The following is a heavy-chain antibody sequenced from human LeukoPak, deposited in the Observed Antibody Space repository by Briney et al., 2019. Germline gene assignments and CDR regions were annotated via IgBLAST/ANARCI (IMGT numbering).Heavy chain of an antibody. Sequence: GEPLKISCKGSGYSFTSYWIGWVRQMPGKGLGWMGIIYPGDSDTSYSPSFQGQVTISADKPISTAYLQWSSLKASDTAMYYCAITGTTSEFDYWGQGTLVTVSS. CDR3: AITGTTSEFDY. D-gene: IGHD1-20*01. J-gene: IGHJ4*02. V-gene: IGHV5-51*04. CDR2: IYPGDSDT. CDR1: GYSFTSYW.